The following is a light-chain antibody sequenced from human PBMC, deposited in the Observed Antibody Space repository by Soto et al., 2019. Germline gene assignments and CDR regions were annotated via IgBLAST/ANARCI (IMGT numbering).Light chain of an antibody. CDR3: QQSEA. V-gene: IGKV3-20*01. J-gene: IGKJ1*01. Sequence: EILLTQSPGTLPLSPGESGTLSCRASQSASKNYLAWYQKNPGHAPRLLIYGASSRATGIPVRFSGSGSGTDFTLTITRLEHEDFAVYYCQQSEAFGQGTKVDIK. CDR1: QSASKNY. CDR2: GAS.